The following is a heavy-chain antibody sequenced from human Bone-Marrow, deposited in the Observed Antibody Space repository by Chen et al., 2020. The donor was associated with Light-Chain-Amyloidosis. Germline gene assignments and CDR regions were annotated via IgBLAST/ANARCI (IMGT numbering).Heavy chain of an antibody. CDR1: GFTFSGAW. J-gene: IGHJ4*02. V-gene: IGHV3-15*01. Sequence: EVNLVESGGGLVKPGGSLRLSCAASGFTFSGAWMSWVRQAPGKGLEWLGRINSDADGGTTDYAAPVQGRFSISRDDSKKTLYLQMSSLKIEDTAMYYCTTDGRTDYWGQGTLVTVSS. CDR3: TTDGRTDY. CDR2: INSDADGGTT.